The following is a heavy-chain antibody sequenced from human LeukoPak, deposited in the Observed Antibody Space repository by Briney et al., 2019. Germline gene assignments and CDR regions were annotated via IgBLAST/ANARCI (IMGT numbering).Heavy chain of an antibody. CDR1: GFTFSSYGSYG. V-gene: IGHV3-30*02. CDR2: IRYDGSSK. CDR3: AKVDSGSSGLIGAFDT. Sequence: GGSLRLSCAASGFTFSSYGSYGVHWVRQAPGKGLEWVGFIRYDGSSKYYVDSVKGRFTISRDNSKNTLYLQMNSLRAEDTAVYYCAKVDSGSSGLIGAFDTWGQGTMVTVSS. D-gene: IGHD3-10*01. J-gene: IGHJ3*02.